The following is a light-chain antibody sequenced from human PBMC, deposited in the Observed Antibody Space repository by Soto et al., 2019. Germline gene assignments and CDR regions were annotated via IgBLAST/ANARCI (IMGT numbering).Light chain of an antibody. CDR1: QSLLHSNGYNY. Sequence: DIVMTQSPLSLPVTHGEPASISCRSSQSLLHSNGYNYLDWYLQKPGQSPQLLIYLGSNRASGVPDRFSGSGSGTDFVLTISSLQPEDSATYYCQQLDSMPITFGQGTRLEIK. CDR2: LGS. CDR3: QQLDSMPIT. J-gene: IGKJ5*01. V-gene: IGKV2-28*01.